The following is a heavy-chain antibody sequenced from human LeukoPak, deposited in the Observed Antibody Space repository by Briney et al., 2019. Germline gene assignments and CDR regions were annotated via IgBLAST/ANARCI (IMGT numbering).Heavy chain of an antibody. CDR2: ISGSGSSI. Sequence: GGSLRLSCAASGFTFSSYAMSWVRQAPGKGLEWVSAISGSGSSIYYADSVKGRFTISRDNAKNSLYLQMNSLRAEDTAVYYCARDSNAFDIWGQGTMVTVSS. CDR3: ARDSNAFDI. CDR1: GFTFSSYA. V-gene: IGHV3-23*01. J-gene: IGHJ3*02.